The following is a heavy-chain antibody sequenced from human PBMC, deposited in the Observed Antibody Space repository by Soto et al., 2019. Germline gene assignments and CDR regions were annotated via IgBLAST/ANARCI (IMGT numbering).Heavy chain of an antibody. J-gene: IGHJ3*02. CDR2: IWYDGSNK. CDR1: GFTFSSYG. Sequence: PGGSLRLSCAASGFTFSSYGMHWVRQAPGKGLEWVAVIWYDGSNKYYADSVKGRFTISRDNSKNTLYLQMNSLRAEDTAVYNYARDKGAVAGKYDAFDIWGQGTMVTVSS. CDR3: ARDKGAVAGKYDAFDI. V-gene: IGHV3-33*01. D-gene: IGHD6-19*01.